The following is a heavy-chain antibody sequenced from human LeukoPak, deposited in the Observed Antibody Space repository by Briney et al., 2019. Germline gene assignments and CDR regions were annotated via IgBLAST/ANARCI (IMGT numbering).Heavy chain of an antibody. CDR1: GYSISSGYY. J-gene: IGHJ6*03. CDR3: ARHPGQEWFDYYMDV. D-gene: IGHD3-3*01. CDR2: IYHSGST. Sequence: SETLSLTCTVSGYSISSGYYWGWIRQPPGKGLEWIGSIYHSGSTYYNPSLKSRVTISVDTSKNQFSLKLSSVTAADTAVYYCARHPGQEWFDYYMDVWGKGTTVTVSS. V-gene: IGHV4-38-2*02.